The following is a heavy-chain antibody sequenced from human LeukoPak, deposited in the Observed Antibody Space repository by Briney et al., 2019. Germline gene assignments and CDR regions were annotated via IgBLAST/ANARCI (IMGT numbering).Heavy chain of an antibody. D-gene: IGHD6-19*01. CDR2: INSDGSST. CDR3: AKDNRRHYTSGPNPDSLH. J-gene: IGHJ4*02. CDR1: GFTFSSYW. Sequence: GGSLRLSCAASGFTFSSYWMHWVRQAPGKGLVWVSRINSDGSSTSYADSVKGRFTISRDNAKNTLYLQMNSLRVEDTAFYYCAKDNRRHYTSGPNPDSLHWGQGALVTVSS. V-gene: IGHV3-74*01.